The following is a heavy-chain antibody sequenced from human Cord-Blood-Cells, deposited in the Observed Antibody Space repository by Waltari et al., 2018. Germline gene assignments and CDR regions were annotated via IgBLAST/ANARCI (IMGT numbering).Heavy chain of an antibody. CDR3: ARDGTVTTPYFDY. Sequence: QVQLQESGPGLVKPSETLSLTCAVSGYSISSGYYWGWIRQPPGKGLEWIGSIYHSGSTYYNPSLKSRVTISVDTSKNQFSLKLSSVTAADTAVYYCARDGTVTTPYFDYWGQGTLVTVSS. J-gene: IGHJ4*02. CDR2: IYHSGST. D-gene: IGHD4-17*01. CDR1: GYSISSGYY. V-gene: IGHV4-38-2*02.